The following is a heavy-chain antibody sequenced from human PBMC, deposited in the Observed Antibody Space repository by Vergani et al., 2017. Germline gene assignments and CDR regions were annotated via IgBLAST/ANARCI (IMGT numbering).Heavy chain of an antibody. CDR1: GFTVSSNY. Sequence: EVQLVESGGGLVQPGGSLRLSCAASGFTVSSNYMSWVRQAPGKGLEWVSVIYSGGSTYYADSVKGRFTLSRDNSKNTLYLQMNSLRAEDTAVYYCASELRSYYYYYGMDVWGQGTTVTVSS. V-gene: IGHV3-66*02. D-gene: IGHD1-7*01. J-gene: IGHJ6*02. CDR2: IYSGGST. CDR3: ASELRSYYYYYGMDV.